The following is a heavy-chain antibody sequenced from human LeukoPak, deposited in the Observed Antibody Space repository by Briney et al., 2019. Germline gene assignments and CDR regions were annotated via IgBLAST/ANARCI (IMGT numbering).Heavy chain of an antibody. J-gene: IGHJ4*02. CDR1: GGSISSYY. CDR2: IYTSGST. CDR3: ARTHSRGPFDY. V-gene: IGHV4-4*07. D-gene: IGHD4-11*01. Sequence: TSETLSLTCTVSGGSISSYYWSWIRQPAGKGLEWIGRIYTSGSTNYNPSLKSRVTISVDTSKNQFSLKLSSVTAADTAVYYCARTHSRGPFDYWGQGTLVTVSS.